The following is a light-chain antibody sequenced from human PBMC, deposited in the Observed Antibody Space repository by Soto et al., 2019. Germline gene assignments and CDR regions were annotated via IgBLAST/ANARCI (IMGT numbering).Light chain of an antibody. V-gene: IGKV3-20*01. J-gene: IGKJ5*01. CDR2: GAS. Sequence: IVLTQSPGTLSLSPGERATLSCRASQSVSSSYLAWYQQKPGRAPRLLISGASRRATGIPDRFSGSGSGTDFTLTITSLEPEDFAVYYCQQYGTSPRTFGQGRRLEI. CDR3: QQYGTSPRT. CDR1: QSVSSSY.